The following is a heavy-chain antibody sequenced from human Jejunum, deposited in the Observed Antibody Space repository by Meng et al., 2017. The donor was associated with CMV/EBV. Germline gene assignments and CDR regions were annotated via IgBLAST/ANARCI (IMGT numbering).Heavy chain of an antibody. J-gene: IGHJ1*01. CDR1: GFIFSHYA. CDR3: GKERTGYYIQH. CDR2: IAHDGSKQ. Sequence: QVQLVESGGGVVQPGGSLRPSCAASGFIFSHYAMHWVRQAPCKGLEWVALIAHDGSKQYYVDSVNGRFTISRDSSKNTLYLQMNSLRAEDTAVYYCGKERTGYYIQHWGQGTLVTVSS. V-gene: IGHV3-30*02. D-gene: IGHD3/OR15-3a*01.